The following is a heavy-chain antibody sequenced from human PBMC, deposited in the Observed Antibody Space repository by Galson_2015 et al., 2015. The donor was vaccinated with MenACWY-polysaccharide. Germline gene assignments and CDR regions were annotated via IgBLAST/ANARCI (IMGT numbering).Heavy chain of an antibody. D-gene: IGHD6-6*01. J-gene: IGHJ4*02. CDR1: GYTFTGYY. V-gene: IGHV1-2*06. Sequence: SVKVSCKASGYTFTGYYMHWVRQAPGQGLEWMGRINPNSGGTNYAQKFQGRVTMTRDTSISTAYMELSRLRSDDTAVYYCARDVRPRYSSSSQPDYWGQGTLVTVSS. CDR2: INPNSGGT. CDR3: ARDVRPRYSSSSQPDY.